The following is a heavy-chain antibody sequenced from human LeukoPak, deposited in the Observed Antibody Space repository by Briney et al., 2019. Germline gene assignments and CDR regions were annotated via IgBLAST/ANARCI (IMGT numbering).Heavy chain of an antibody. D-gene: IGHD1-26*01. V-gene: IGHV3-66*02. Sequence: GGSLRLSCAASGFPISSNYMTWVRQAPGKGLEWVSVMYSGGSTYYADSVKGRFTFSRDESKNTLYLQMNSLRREDTAVYYCASMPLSREIVNYYAMEVWGQGTTVVVSS. J-gene: IGHJ6*02. CDR1: GFPISSNY. CDR3: ASMPLSREIVNYYAMEV. CDR2: MYSGGST.